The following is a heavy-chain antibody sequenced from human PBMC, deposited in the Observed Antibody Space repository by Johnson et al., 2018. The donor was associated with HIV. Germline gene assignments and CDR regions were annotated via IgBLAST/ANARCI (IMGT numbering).Heavy chain of an antibody. CDR2: IYSGGST. V-gene: IGHV3-66*01. J-gene: IGHJ3*02. Sequence: VQLVESGGGLVQPGGSLRLSSSASGFTVSSNYMSWVRQAPGKGLDWVSVIYSGGSTYYADSVKGRFTISRDNSKNTLYLQMNRLRAEDTAVYYCARASDAFDIWGQGTMVTVSS. CDR1: GFTVSSNY. CDR3: ARASDAFDI.